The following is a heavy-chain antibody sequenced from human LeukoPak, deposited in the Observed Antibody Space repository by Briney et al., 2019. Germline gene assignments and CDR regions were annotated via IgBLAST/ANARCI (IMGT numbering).Heavy chain of an antibody. CDR2: INPNSGGT. CDR3: ARGSYDYGGNSGVY. D-gene: IGHD4-23*01. CDR1: GYTFTGYY. Sequence: GASVKVSCKASGYTFTGYYMHWVRQAPGQGLEWMGWINPNSGGTNYAQKFQGRVTMTRDTSISTAYMELSRLRSDDTAVYYCARGSYDYGGNSGVYWGQGTLVTVSS. J-gene: IGHJ4*02. V-gene: IGHV1-2*02.